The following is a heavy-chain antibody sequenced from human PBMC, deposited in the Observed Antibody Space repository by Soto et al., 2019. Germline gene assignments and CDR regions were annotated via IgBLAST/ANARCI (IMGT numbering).Heavy chain of an antibody. Sequence: PSETHSLTCSVSGDSISPVDCYWAWVFPPPAKALEFIGYIYKSATTYYNPSFESRVAISLDTSKSQFSLNVTSLTAADTAVYFCARGRYCLTGRCFPNWFDSWGQG. V-gene: IGHV4-30-4*01. CDR1: GDSISPVDCY. CDR3: ARGRYCLTGRCFPNWFDS. J-gene: IGHJ5*02. D-gene: IGHD2-15*01. CDR2: IYKSATT.